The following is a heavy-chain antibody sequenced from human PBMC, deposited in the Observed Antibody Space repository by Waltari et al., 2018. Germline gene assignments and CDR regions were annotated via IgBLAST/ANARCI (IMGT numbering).Heavy chain of an antibody. CDR2: MQYRGST. CDR3: GRIAFGDEGGYFQY. J-gene: IGHJ1*01. D-gene: IGHD4-17*01. V-gene: IGHV4-39*01. CDR1: GGSISPNYN. Sequence: QLHLQASGPGLVKPSETLSPTCTVSGGSISPNYNWGLIRQPPGKGLEWMGNMQYRGSTFYNPSLESRVTISLDTWKNQFSLRLSSVGAADTAVYFCGRIAFGDEGGYFQYWGQGTLVTVSS.